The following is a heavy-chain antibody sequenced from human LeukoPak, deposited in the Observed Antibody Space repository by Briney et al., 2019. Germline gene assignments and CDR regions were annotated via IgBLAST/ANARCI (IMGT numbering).Heavy chain of an antibody. D-gene: IGHD2-8*02. CDR3: ASLVNNWFDP. CDR2: IYYSGST. J-gene: IGHJ5*02. CDR1: GGSISSSSYY. Sequence: PSETLSLTCTVSGGSISSSSYYWGWIRQPPGKGLEWIGSIYYSGSTYYNPSLKSRVTISVDTSKNQFSLKLSSVTAADTAVYYCASLVNNWFDPWGQGTLVTVSS. V-gene: IGHV4-39*07.